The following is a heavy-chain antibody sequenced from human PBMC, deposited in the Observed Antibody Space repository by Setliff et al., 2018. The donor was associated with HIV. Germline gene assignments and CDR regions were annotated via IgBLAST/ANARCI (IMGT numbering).Heavy chain of an antibody. CDR1: GGSISSATYY. J-gene: IGHJ4*02. V-gene: IGHV4-31*03. D-gene: IGHD5-18*01. Sequence: SETLSLTCTVSGGSISSATYYWSWIRQYPGKGLEWIGYIDYSGSAYYNPSLKRRITISRDTSKNQFSLKMNSVTAADTAVYYCAREGKTALITKYFDYWGQGTLVTVSS. CDR3: AREGKTALITKYFDY. CDR2: IDYSGSA.